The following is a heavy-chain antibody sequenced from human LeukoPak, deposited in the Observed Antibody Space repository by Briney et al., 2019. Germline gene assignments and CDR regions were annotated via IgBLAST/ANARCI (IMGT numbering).Heavy chain of an antibody. CDR1: GGSCSGYY. CDR3: ARGGIADRLSR. J-gene: IGHJ4*02. CDR2: INHNGGT. Sequence: SETLSLTCAVYGGSCSGYYCTWIRQPPGKGLEWIGEINHNGGTNYNPSLKSRVTISVDTSRNQFSLKLSSVTAADTAVYYCARGGIADRLSRWGRGTLVTVSS. D-gene: IGHD6-6*01. V-gene: IGHV4-34*01.